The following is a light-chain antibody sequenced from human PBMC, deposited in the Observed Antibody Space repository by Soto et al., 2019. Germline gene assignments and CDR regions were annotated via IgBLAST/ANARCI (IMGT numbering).Light chain of an antibody. CDR2: KAS. CDR1: QTISSW. Sequence: IRLNKTPSIERGAGRERITSTCPDSQTISSWLAWYQQKPGKAPKLLIYKASTLKSGVPSRFSGSGSGTEFTLTFSSLLPEDFATHSSQHSYSSPPPFGQGTKVDIK. CDR3: QHSYSSPPP. J-gene: IGKJ1*01. V-gene: IGKV1-5*03.